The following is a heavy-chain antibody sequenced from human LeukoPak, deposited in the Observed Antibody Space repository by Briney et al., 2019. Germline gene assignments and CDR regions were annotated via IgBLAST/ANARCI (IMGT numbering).Heavy chain of an antibody. J-gene: IGHJ4*02. D-gene: IGHD3-3*01. CDR3: AKTPLRFLEWLLGD. CDR1: GFTFSSYA. CDR2: ISGSGGST. Sequence: PGGSLRLSCAASGFTFSSYAMTWVRQAPGKGLEWVSGISGSGGSTYYADSVKGRFTISRDNSKNTLYLQMNSLRAEDTAVYYCAKTPLRFLEWLLGDWGQGTLVTVSS. V-gene: IGHV3-23*01.